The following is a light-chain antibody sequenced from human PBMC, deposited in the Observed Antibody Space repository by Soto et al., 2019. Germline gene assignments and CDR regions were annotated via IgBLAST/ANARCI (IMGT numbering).Light chain of an antibody. J-gene: IGKJ2*01. Sequence: EIVLPQSPGTLALSPGERATLSCRASQSVSSRYLAWYQQKPGQAPRLLMYGASNRATGIPDRFSGSGSGTDFTLTISRLEPEDFAVYFCQQYGSSPPFTFGQGTKVDIK. V-gene: IGKV3-20*01. CDR2: GAS. CDR3: QQYGSSPPFT. CDR1: QSVSSRY.